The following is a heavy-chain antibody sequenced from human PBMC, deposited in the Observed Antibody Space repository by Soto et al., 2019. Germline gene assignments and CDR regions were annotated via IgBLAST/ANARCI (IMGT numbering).Heavy chain of an antibody. CDR1: GCSVSSGSYY. CDR3: ARERAIVATKDYYYYGMDV. Sequence: PSETLSLTCTVSGCSVSSGSYYWSWIRQPTGKGLEWIGYIYYSGSTNYNPSLKSRVTISVDTSKNQFSLKLSSVTAADTAVYYCARERAIVATKDYYYYGMDVWGQGTTVTVSS. D-gene: IGHD5-12*01. CDR2: IYYSGST. V-gene: IGHV4-61*01. J-gene: IGHJ6*02.